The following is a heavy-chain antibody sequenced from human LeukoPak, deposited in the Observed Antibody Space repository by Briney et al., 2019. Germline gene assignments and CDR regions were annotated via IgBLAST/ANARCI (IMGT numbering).Heavy chain of an antibody. J-gene: IGHJ5*02. CDR3: ARVGVEDPLGPPETSSAWYSWFDP. CDR1: GYTFNRYF. V-gene: IGHV1-46*02. Sequence: ASVKVSCKASGYTFNRYFMHWVRRAPGQGLEWMGIINPSGGTTTYAQKFQDRVTMTRDTSTSTVYMELSSLRSEDTAVYYCARVGVEDPLGPPETSSAWYSWFDPWGQGTLVTVSS. CDR2: INPSGGTT. D-gene: IGHD6-19*01.